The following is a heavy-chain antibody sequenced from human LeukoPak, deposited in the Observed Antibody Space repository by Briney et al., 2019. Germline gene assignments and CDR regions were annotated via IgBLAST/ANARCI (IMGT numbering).Heavy chain of an antibody. CDR3: ARQGYCTSTTNCSNAFDI. Sequence: KTSETLSLTCAVYGGSFGGYYWSWIRQPPGKGLECIGENHHSGSTNYNPSLKSRVTISVDTSKNQFSLKLSSVTAADTAVYYCARQGYCTSTTNCSNAFDIWGQGTMVTVSS. V-gene: IGHV4-34*01. D-gene: IGHD2-2*01. J-gene: IGHJ3*02. CDR1: GGSFGGYY. CDR2: NHHSGST.